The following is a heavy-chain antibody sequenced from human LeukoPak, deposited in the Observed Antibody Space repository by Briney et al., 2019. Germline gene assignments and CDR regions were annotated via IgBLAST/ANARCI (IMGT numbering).Heavy chain of an antibody. Sequence: PSETLSLTCTVSGGSVSSGSYYWSWIRQPPGKGLEWIGYIYYSGSTNYNPSLKSRVTISVDTSKNQFSLKLSSVTAADTAVYYCARDSLDSSDYIDYWGQGTLVTVSS. V-gene: IGHV4-61*01. D-gene: IGHD3-22*01. CDR3: ARDSLDSSDYIDY. CDR2: IYYSGST. J-gene: IGHJ4*02. CDR1: GGSVSSGSYY.